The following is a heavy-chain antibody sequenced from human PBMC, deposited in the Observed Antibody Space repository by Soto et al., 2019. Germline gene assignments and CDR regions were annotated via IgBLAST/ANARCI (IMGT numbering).Heavy chain of an antibody. CDR2: VYYRGRS. J-gene: IGHJ4*02. V-gene: IGHV4-39*01. CDR1: GGSVTNSSYY. D-gene: IGHD4-4*01. CDR3: VSQRTTVITQDYFDY. Sequence: LTCTVSGGSVTNSSYYWGWIRQSPGKGLEWIGSVYYRGRSYSKSSVKSRVTISVDTSKNQFSLNLNSVTASDTAVYFCVSQRTTVITQDYFDYWGPGPRVTVAS.